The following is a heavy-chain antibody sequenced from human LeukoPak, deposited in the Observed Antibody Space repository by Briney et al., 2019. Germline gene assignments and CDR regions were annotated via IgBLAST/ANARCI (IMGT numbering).Heavy chain of an antibody. CDR2: ISSSSTYI. D-gene: IGHD6-19*01. CDR3: ARDAVAGTLRYYYYMDV. J-gene: IGHJ6*03. Sequence: GGSLRLSCAASGFTFSSYAMSWVRQAPGKGLEWVSSISSSSTYIYHADSVKGRFTISRDNAKNSLYLQMNSLRAEDTAVYYCARDAVAGTLRYYYYMDVWGKGTTVTVSS. V-gene: IGHV3-21*01. CDR1: GFTFSSYA.